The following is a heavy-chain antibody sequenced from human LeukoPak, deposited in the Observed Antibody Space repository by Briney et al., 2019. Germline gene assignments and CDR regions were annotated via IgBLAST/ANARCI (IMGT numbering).Heavy chain of an antibody. V-gene: IGHV5-51*01. CDR1: GYSFTSYW. D-gene: IGHD2-21*01. J-gene: IGHJ6*02. Sequence: GESLKISCKGSGYSFTSYWIGWVRQMPGKGLEWMGIIYPGDSDTSYSPSFQGQVTISADKSISTAYLQWSSLKASDTAMYYCARHIVAQRTNYYYYYGMDVWGQGTTVTVSS. CDR3: ARHIVAQRTNYYYYYGMDV. CDR2: IYPGDSDT.